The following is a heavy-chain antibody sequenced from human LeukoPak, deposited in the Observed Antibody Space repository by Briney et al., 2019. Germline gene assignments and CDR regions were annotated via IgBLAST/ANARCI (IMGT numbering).Heavy chain of an antibody. V-gene: IGHV3-66*01. CDR2: IHTGGST. Sequence: GGSLRLSCAISGFIVSGNFMNWVRQAPGKGLEWVSVIHTGGSTYYADSVKGRFIISRDISKNTLYLQMNNLRADDTAVYYCARARDFDYWGQGTLVAVSS. J-gene: IGHJ4*02. CDR1: GFIVSGNF. CDR3: ARARDFDY.